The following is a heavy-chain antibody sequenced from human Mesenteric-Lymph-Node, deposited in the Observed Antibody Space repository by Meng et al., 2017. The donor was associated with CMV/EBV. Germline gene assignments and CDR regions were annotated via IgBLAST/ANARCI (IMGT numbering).Heavy chain of an antibody. J-gene: IGHJ5*02. CDR2: INHDGIT. CDR3: ARENIQNNWFDP. D-gene: IGHD5-18*01. CDR1: GGSFSGYY. V-gene: IGHV4-34*01. Sequence: TCAVYGGSFSGYYWTWVRQPPGKGLEWIGEINHDGITSYNPSLKSRVFISIDTSKKQFSLRLTPVTAADTAVYYCARENIQNNWFDPWGQGTLVTVSS.